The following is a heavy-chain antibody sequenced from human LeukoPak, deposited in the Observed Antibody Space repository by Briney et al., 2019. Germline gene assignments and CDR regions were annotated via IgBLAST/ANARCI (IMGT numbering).Heavy chain of an antibody. CDR2: INPKTGGT. CDR1: GYTFTDSY. J-gene: IGHJ5*02. V-gene: IGHV1-2*02. Sequence: ASVKVSCKASGYTFTDSYMHWVRQAPGQGLEWMGWINPKTGGTNYAQRFQGRVTMTRDTSIRTAYMELNSLRSDDTAVYYCARDGFRFGELVRCWFDPWGQGTLVTVSS. D-gene: IGHD3-10*01. CDR3: ARDGFRFGELVRCWFDP.